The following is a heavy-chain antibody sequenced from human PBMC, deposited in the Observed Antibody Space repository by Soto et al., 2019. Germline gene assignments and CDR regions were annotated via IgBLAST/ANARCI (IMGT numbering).Heavy chain of an antibody. Sequence: ASVKVSCKASGYTFTSYDINWVRQATGQGLEWMGWMNPNSGNTGYAQKFQGRVTMTRNTSISTAYMELSSLRSEDTAVYYCARTQSYDILTGYYFYYYYMDVWSKGTTVTVSS. D-gene: IGHD3-9*01. J-gene: IGHJ6*03. V-gene: IGHV1-8*01. CDR3: ARTQSYDILTGYYFYYYYMDV. CDR1: GYTFTSYD. CDR2: MNPNSGNT.